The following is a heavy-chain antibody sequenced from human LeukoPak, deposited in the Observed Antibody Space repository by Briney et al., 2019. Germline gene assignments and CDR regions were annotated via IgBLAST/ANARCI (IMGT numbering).Heavy chain of an antibody. CDR2: IIPILDIA. CDR1: GVTFSSYA. Sequence: SVKVSCKTSGVTFSSYAISWVRQAPGQGLEWMGRIIPILDIANYTQKFQGRVTITADKSTSTAYMELYNLRSADTAVYYCARAPGGDYGSGTFDFWGQGTLVTVSS. J-gene: IGHJ4*02. V-gene: IGHV1-69*04. D-gene: IGHD3-10*01. CDR3: ARAPGGDYGSGTFDF.